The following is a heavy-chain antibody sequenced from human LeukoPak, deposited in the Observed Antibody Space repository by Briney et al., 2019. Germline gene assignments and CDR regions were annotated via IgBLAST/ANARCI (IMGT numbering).Heavy chain of an antibody. CDR3: ARSSVVGAIDY. V-gene: IGHV4-59*01. CDR2: IYHSGST. D-gene: IGHD1-26*01. Sequence: PSETLSLTCTVSGGSISSYYWNWIRQPPGKGLEWIGYIYHSGSTNYNPSLKSRVTISVDTSKNQFSLKLSSVTAADTAVYYCARSSVVGAIDYWGQGTLVTVSS. CDR1: GGSISSYY. J-gene: IGHJ4*02.